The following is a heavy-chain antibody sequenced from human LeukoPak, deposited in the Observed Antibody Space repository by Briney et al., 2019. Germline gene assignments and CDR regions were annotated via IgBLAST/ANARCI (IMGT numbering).Heavy chain of an antibody. J-gene: IGHJ4*02. D-gene: IGHD1-1*01. CDR3: ARSKKNWNFDY. Sequence: ASVKVSCKASGYTFTSYDINWVRQATGQGLEWVGYMNPYSGNTGYAQNFQGRVTLTRNTSISTAYMELSSLRSEDTAVYYCARSKKNWNFDYWGQGTLVTVSS. CDR1: GYTFTSYD. CDR2: MNPYSGNT. V-gene: IGHV1-8*03.